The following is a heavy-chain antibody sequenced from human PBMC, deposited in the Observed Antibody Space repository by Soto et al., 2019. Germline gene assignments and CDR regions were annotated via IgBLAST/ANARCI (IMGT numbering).Heavy chain of an antibody. CDR3: ARVGGNSQFDY. CDR1: GYTFTSYY. CDR2: INPSGGST. Sequence: QVQLVQSGAEVKKPGASVKVSCKASGYTFTSYYIHWVRQAPGQGLEWMGIINPSGGSTSYAQKFQGRVTMPRDTSTSTLYMELSSLKSEDTAVYYCARVGGNSQFDYWGQGTLVTVSS. D-gene: IGHD2-21*02. J-gene: IGHJ4*02. V-gene: IGHV1-46*03.